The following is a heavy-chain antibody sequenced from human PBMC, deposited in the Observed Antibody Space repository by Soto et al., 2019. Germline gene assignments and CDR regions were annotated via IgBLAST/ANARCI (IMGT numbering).Heavy chain of an antibody. V-gene: IGHV4-31*03. J-gene: IGHJ4*02. CDR2: IHHTGKT. CDR1: GDSVNSAY. D-gene: IGHD6-6*01. CDR3: ARTDAYNSSFFDS. Sequence: QVQLQEMGPGLVKPSQTLTITCTVSGDSVNSAYWSWIRQLPGQGLEWMGNIHHTGKTLYNPSLTSRVAISIDTSKPLFSLKMRSITAADTAVYYCARTDAYNSSFFDSWGQGTVVTVSS.